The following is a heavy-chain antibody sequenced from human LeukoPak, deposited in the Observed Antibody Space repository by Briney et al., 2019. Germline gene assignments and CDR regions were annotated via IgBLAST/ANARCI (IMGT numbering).Heavy chain of an antibody. Sequence: GGSLRLSCAASGLTVSSNYMSWVRQAPGKGLEWVSVIYSGGSTYYADSVKGRFTISRDNSKNTLYLQMNSLRAEDTAVYYCARATGDRDPDFFDYWGQGTLVTVSS. D-gene: IGHD7-27*01. CDR1: GLTVSSNY. V-gene: IGHV3-53*01. J-gene: IGHJ4*02. CDR3: ARATGDRDPDFFDY. CDR2: IYSGGST.